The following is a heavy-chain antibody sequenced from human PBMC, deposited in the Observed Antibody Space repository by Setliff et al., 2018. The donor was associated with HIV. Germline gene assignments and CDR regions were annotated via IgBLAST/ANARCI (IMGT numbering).Heavy chain of an antibody. V-gene: IGHV1-69*13. D-gene: IGHD3-22*01. CDR1: GGTFSSYA. Sequence: ASVKVSCKASGGTFSSYAISWVRQAPGQGLEWMGGIIPIFGTANYAQKFQGRVTITAGESTSTAYMELSSLRSEDTAVYYCARDPGGYDSSGFEAFDIWGQGTRVTVS. CDR3: ARDPGGYDSSGFEAFDI. CDR2: IIPIFGTA. J-gene: IGHJ3*02.